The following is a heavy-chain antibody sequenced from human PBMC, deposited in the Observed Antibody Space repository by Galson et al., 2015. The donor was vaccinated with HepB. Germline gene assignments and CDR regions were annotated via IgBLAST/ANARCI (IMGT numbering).Heavy chain of an antibody. D-gene: IGHD3-10*01. Sequence: SLRLSCAASGFTFSSYAMHWVRQAPGKGLQWVAVISDDGSNKHYADSVKGRFTISRDNSKNTLYLQMNSLRAEDTAVFYCARGTFYGSGTYYVDYWGQGTLATVSS. V-gene: IGHV3-30*04. CDR1: GFTFSSYA. CDR2: ISDDGSNK. CDR3: ARGTFYGSGTYYVDY. J-gene: IGHJ4*02.